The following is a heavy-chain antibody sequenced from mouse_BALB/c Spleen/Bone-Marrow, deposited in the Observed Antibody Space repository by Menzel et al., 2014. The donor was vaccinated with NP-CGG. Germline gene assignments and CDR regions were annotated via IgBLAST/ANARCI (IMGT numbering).Heavy chain of an antibody. V-gene: IGHV1S41*01. CDR3: ARSYYVSSPYAMDY. D-gene: IGHD1-1*01. CDR1: GYTFTSYW. Sequence: DLVKPGASVKLSCKASGYTFTSYWINWVKQRPRQGLEWIGRIAPGSGNIYYNEMFKVKATLTVDASSSTAYIQLSSLSSEDSAVYFCARSYYVSSPYAMDYWGQGTSVTVSS. J-gene: IGHJ4*01. CDR2: IAPGSGNI.